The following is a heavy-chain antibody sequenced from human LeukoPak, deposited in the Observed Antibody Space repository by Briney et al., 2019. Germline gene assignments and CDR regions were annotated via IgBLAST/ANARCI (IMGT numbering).Heavy chain of an antibody. CDR2: IYRGGNT. J-gene: IGHJ4*02. Sequence: PGGSLRLSCAASGFIVSSNYMTWVRQAPGKGLEWVSVIYRGGNTYYADSVKDRFTISRDNSKNTLYLQMNSLRAEDTAVYYCAIFPGTGHWGQGTLVTVSS. CDR1: GFIVSSNY. D-gene: IGHD3-10*01. CDR3: AIFPGTGH. V-gene: IGHV3-66*01.